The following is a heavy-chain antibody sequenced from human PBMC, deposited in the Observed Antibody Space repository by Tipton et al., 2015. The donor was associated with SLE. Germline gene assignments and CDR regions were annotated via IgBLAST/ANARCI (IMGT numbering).Heavy chain of an antibody. CDR3: SREFSRYCSGSSCYTVDH. CDR1: GGSFSGYY. V-gene: IGHV4-31*11. CDR2: IYYSGST. Sequence: TLSLTCAVYGGSFSGYYWSWIRQHPGKGLEWIGYIYYSGSTSYNPSLKSRVTISVDTSKNQFSLKLSSVTAEDTAVYYCSREFSRYCSGSSCYTVDHWGQGTLVTVSS. D-gene: IGHD2-2*02. J-gene: IGHJ4*02.